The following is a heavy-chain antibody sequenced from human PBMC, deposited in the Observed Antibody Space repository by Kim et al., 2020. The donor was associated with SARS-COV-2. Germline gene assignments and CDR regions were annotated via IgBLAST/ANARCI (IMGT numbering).Heavy chain of an antibody. V-gene: IGHV3-11*04. Sequence: YYAEAGKGRFTISRDSARNSLYLQMHSLRAEDTAVYYCAGDMPRGYCSDYWGQGTLVTVSS. J-gene: IGHJ4*02. D-gene: IGHD2-15*01. CDR3: AGDMPRGYCSDY.